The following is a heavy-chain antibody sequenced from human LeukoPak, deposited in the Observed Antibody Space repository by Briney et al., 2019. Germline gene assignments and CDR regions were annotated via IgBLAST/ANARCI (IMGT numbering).Heavy chain of an antibody. V-gene: IGHV3-23*01. CDR1: GFPLCSYA. CDR2: FSCSGGST. Sequence: GGSPRLSLSASGFPLCSYAMSWVRPAPGKGLGWVSTFSCSGGSTYYADSVKGRFTISRDNSKNTLYLQMNSLRAEDTAVYYCAKASSRMYYYDSSGYYYFDYWGQGTLVTVSS. CDR3: AKASSRMYYYDSSGYYYFDY. D-gene: IGHD3-22*01. J-gene: IGHJ4*02.